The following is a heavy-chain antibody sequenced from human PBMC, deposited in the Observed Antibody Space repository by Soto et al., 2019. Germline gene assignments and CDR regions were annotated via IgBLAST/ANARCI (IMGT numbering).Heavy chain of an antibody. Sequence: PGGSLRLSCAASGFTFSSYWMHWVRQAPGKGLVWVSRINSDGSSTSYADSVKGRFTISRDNAKNMLYLQMNSLRAEDTAVYYCAIRASYYDSSGYFDYWGQGTLVTVSS. D-gene: IGHD3-22*01. CDR2: INSDGSST. CDR1: GFTFSSYW. J-gene: IGHJ4*02. CDR3: AIRASYYDSSGYFDY. V-gene: IGHV3-74*01.